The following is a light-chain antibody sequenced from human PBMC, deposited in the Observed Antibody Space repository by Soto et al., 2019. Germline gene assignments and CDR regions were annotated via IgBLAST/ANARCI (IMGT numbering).Light chain of an antibody. CDR2: KAS. Sequence: DIQMTQSPSTLSAAVGDRVTITCRASQRINTWLAWYQLKPGRAPKLLIYKASTLESGVPSRFSGSGSGTEFTLTISSLQPDDFATYYCQQYQTYSQFGQGTKV. V-gene: IGKV1-5*03. CDR1: QRINTW. J-gene: IGKJ1*01. CDR3: QQYQTYSQ.